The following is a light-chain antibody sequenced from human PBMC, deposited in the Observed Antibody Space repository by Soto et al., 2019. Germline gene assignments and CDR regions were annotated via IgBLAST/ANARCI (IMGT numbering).Light chain of an antibody. CDR3: QQVKSYPLT. J-gene: IGKJ4*01. V-gene: IGKV1-9*01. CDR2: AAF. CDR1: QGISSY. Sequence: DLQLTQSPSFLSASVGDRVTITCRASQGISSYLAWYQQKPGIAPKFLIYAAFTFQIGAPSRLSGSGSGTEFTLTISSLLPEDFATYYYQQVKSYPLTFGGGTKVEIK.